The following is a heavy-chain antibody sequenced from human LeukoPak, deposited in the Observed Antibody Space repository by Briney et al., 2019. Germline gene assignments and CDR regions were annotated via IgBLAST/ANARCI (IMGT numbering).Heavy chain of an antibody. CDR1: GFSFSDYI. CDR3: ARDMGYSSSWYLGY. D-gene: IGHD6-13*01. V-gene: IGHV3-30-3*01. Sequence: GGSLRLSCAASGFSFSDYIMHWVRQAPGKGLEWVALIAHDGTYKHCADSVEGRFTISRDNSKNTLYLQMNSLRAEDTAVYYCARDMGYSSSWYLGYWGQGTLVTVSS. CDR2: IAHDGTYK. J-gene: IGHJ4*02.